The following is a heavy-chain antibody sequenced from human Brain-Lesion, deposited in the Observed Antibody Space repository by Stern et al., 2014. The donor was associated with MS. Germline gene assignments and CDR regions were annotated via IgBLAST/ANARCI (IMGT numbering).Heavy chain of an antibody. CDR2: VYYSGSI. J-gene: IGHJ2*01. CDR1: GGSVSSGGYF. CDR3: ARNPALCYFDL. D-gene: IGHD2-21*01. Sequence: QVQLVESGPGLVKPLQTLSLTCTVSGGSVSSGGYFWNWIRQHPGKGLEWIGHVYYSGSIAYNPSLKSRVTISVDTSKNQFSLRLRSVTAADTAVYYCARNPALCYFDLWGRGTLAAVSS. V-gene: IGHV4-31*03.